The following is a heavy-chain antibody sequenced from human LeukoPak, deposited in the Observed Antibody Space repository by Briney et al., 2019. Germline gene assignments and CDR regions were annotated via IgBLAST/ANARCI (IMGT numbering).Heavy chain of an antibody. CDR1: GFTFSAYA. V-gene: IGHV3-64D*09. D-gene: IGHD1-1*01. J-gene: IGHJ4*02. CDR2: ISSNGGNS. Sequence: GGSLRLSCSVSGFTFSAYAMYWVRQAPGKGMEYVSGISSNGGNSFYADSVKGRFTISRDNSKNTLYLQMSSLRAEDTAVYYCVKITSVTGGDCWGQGTRLTVSS. CDR3: VKITSVTGGDC.